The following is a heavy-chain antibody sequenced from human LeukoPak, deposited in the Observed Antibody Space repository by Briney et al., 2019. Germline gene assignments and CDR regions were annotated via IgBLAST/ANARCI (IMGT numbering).Heavy chain of an antibody. CDR3: ARYVPVRTGTTRASFDY. D-gene: IGHD1-1*01. Sequence: SETLSLTCAVYGGSFSDYDWSWIRQPPGKGLEWIGEINQSGSTNCDPSLKSRVSMSIDTSRSQFSLNLRSVTAADTAVYYCARYVPVRTGTTRASFDYWGQGTLVTVSS. J-gene: IGHJ4*02. V-gene: IGHV4-34*01. CDR2: INQSGST. CDR1: GGSFSDYD.